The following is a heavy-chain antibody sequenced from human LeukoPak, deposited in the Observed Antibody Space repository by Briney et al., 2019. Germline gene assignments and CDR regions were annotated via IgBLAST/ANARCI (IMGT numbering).Heavy chain of an antibody. J-gene: IGHJ4*02. D-gene: IGHD3-22*01. CDR3: ARVFYDSNGPFDY. CDR1: GYTFTGYY. Sequence: ASVKVSCKASGYTFTGYYMHWVRQAPGQGLEWMGRINPNSGGTNYAQKFQGRVTMTRDTSISTAYMELSRLRSDDTAVYYCARVFYDSNGPFDYWGQGTLVTVSS. CDR2: INPNSGGT. V-gene: IGHV1-2*06.